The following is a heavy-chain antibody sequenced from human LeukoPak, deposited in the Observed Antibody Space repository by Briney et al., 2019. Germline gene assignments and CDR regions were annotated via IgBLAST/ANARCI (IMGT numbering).Heavy chain of an antibody. CDR1: GGSFSGYY. Sequence: SETLSLTCAVYGGSFSGYYWSWLRQPPGKGLEWIGEINHSGSTNYNPSLKSRVTISVDTSKNQFSLKLSSVTAADTAVYYCARAYYYDSSGNDAFDIWGQGTMVTVSS. D-gene: IGHD3-22*01. CDR2: INHSGST. J-gene: IGHJ3*02. CDR3: ARAYYYDSSGNDAFDI. V-gene: IGHV4-34*01.